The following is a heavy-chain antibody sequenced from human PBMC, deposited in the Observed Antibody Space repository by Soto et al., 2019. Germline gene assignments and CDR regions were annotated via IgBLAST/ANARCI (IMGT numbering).Heavy chain of an antibody. Sequence: SETLSLTCSVSGGSISSGGYYWSGSRQHPGKGLEWIGYIYYSGSTYYNPSLKSRVTISVDTSKNQFSLKLSSVTAADTAVYYCARGGDSSGYYPHSYNWFDPWGQGTLVTVSS. D-gene: IGHD3-22*01. CDR3: ARGGDSSGYYPHSYNWFDP. CDR2: IYYSGST. J-gene: IGHJ5*02. CDR1: GGSISSGGYY. V-gene: IGHV4-31*03.